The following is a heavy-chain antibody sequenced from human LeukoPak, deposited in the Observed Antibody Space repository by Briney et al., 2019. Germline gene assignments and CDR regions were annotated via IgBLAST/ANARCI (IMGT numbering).Heavy chain of an antibody. Sequence: PGGSLRLSCAASGFTFSSYTMTWVRQAPGKGLEWVSYISSSSSYIYYADSVKGRFTISRDNAENSLYLQMNSLRAEDTAVYYCAREGGYCSGGSCRFFDYWGQGTLVTVSS. CDR2: ISSSSSYI. V-gene: IGHV3-21*01. D-gene: IGHD2-15*01. J-gene: IGHJ4*02. CDR3: AREGGYCSGGSCRFFDY. CDR1: GFTFSSYT.